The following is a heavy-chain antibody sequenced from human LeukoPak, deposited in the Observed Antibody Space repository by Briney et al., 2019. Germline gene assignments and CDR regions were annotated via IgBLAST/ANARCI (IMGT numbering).Heavy chain of an antibody. J-gene: IGHJ4*02. CDR2: ISSSSSTI. CDR3: ARAPRAYCSTTGSCFQDY. Sequence: GGSLRLSCAASGFTFSSYSMNWVRQAPGKGLEWVSYISSSSSTIYYADSVKGRFTISRDNAKNSLYLQMNSLRAEDTAVYYCARAPRAYCSTTGSCFQDYWGQGTLVTVSS. V-gene: IGHV3-48*04. D-gene: IGHD2-2*01. CDR1: GFTFSSYS.